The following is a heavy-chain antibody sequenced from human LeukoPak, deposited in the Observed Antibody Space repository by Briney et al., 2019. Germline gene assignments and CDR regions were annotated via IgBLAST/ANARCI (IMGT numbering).Heavy chain of an antibody. CDR1: GGSISSYY. D-gene: IGHD3-16*02. CDR2: IYYSGST. CDR3: ARQMITSGGVIAYDY. J-gene: IGHJ4*02. V-gene: IGHV4-59*01. Sequence: PSETLSLTCTVSGGSISSYYWSWIRQPPGKGLEWIGYIYYSGSTNYNPSLKSRVTISVDTSKNQFSLKLSSVTAADTAVYYCARQMITSGGVIAYDYWGQGTLVTVSS.